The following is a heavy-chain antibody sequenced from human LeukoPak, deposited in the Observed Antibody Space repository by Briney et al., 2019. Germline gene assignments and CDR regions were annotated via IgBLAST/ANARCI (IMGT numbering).Heavy chain of an antibody. CDR2: ISAYNGNT. Sequence: GASVKVSCKASGYTFTSYGISWVRQASGQGLEGMGWISAYNGNTNYAQKLQGRVTMTTDTSTSTAYMGLRSLRSDDTAVYYCARDRSGYSGYDRLSDFDYWGQGTLVTVSS. J-gene: IGHJ4*02. D-gene: IGHD5-12*01. CDR3: ARDRSGYSGYDRLSDFDY. CDR1: GYTFTSYG. V-gene: IGHV1-18*01.